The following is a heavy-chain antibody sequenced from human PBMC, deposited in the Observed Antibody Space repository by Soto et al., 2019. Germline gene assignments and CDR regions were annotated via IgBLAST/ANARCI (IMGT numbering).Heavy chain of an antibody. CDR3: ASLKVHLPLFSMTSGGRYYIDY. D-gene: IGHD3-10*01. CDR1: GGSFSGYY. CDR2: VNHSGTT. J-gene: IGHJ4*02. Sequence: QVQLQQWGAGLLKPSQTLSLTCAVYGGSFSGYYWTWIRQPPAKGLEWIGEVNHSGTTNYNPSLKSRVTISVDASKNQCSLKLSSVTAADTAVYYCASLKVHLPLFSMTSGGRYYIDYWGQGNPVTVSS. V-gene: IGHV4-34*01.